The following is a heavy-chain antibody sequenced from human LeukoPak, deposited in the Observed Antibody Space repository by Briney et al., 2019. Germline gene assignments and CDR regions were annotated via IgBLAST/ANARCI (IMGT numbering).Heavy chain of an antibody. CDR2: ISSSGSTI. CDR3: ARDRVSMVRGDVVY. J-gene: IGHJ4*02. Sequence: PGGSLRLSCAASGITFSNYEVNWVRQAPGKGLEWVSYISSSGSTIYYADSVKGRFTISRDNSKNSLYLQMNSLRAEDTAVYYCARDRVSMVRGDVVYWGQGTLVTVSS. CDR1: GITFSNYE. V-gene: IGHV3-48*03. D-gene: IGHD3-10*01.